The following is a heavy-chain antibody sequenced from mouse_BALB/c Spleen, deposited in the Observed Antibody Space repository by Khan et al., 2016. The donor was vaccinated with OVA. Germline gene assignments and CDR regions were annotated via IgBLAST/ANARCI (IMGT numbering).Heavy chain of an antibody. V-gene: IGHV14-4*02. CDR1: GFNIKHYY. D-gene: IGHD2-2*01. J-gene: IGHJ4*01. CDR3: TSGYGYSRDY. CDR2: IDPDNGDT. Sequence: VRLQQAGAELVRSGASVKLSCTVSGFNIKHYYIHWVKQRPEQGLEWIGWIDPDNGDTEYAPKFQGKAAMTADTSSNTAYLHLSSLTSEDTAVYYCTSGYGYSRDYWGQGTSVTVSS.